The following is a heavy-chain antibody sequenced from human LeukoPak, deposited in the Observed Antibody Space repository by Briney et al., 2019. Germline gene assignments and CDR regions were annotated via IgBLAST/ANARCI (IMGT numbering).Heavy chain of an antibody. J-gene: IGHJ4*02. CDR1: GFTFSSYA. D-gene: IGHD2-2*01. Sequence: GGSLRLSCAASGFTFSSYAMSWVRQAPGKGLEWVSAISGSGGSTYYADSVKGRFTISRDNSKNTLYLQMNSLRAEDTAVYYCAKKGYCSSTSCPKAGSAFYYFDYWGQGTLVTVSS. CDR2: ISGSGGST. CDR3: AKKGYCSSTSCPKAGSAFYYFDY. V-gene: IGHV3-23*01.